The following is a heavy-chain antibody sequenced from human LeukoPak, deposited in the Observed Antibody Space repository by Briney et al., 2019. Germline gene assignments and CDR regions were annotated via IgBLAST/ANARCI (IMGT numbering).Heavy chain of an antibody. V-gene: IGHV3-30*18. Sequence: GGSPRLSCAASGFTFSSHGMHWVRQAPGKGLEWVAVISYDGSKKYYADSVKGRFTISRDNAKNTVYLQMNSLRAEDTAVYYCSKEKYNWNDYYDYWGQGTLVSVSS. D-gene: IGHD1-1*01. CDR1: GFTFSSHG. CDR3: SKEKYNWNDYYDY. J-gene: IGHJ4*02. CDR2: ISYDGSKK.